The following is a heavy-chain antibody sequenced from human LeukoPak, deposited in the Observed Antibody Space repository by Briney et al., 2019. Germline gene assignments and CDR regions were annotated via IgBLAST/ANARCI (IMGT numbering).Heavy chain of an antibody. D-gene: IGHD2-15*01. CDR1: GGSISSYY. Sequence: SETLSLTCTVSGGSISSYYWSWIRQPPGKGLDWIGYIYFSGSTNYNPSLKSRVTISVDTSKNQFSLKLSSVTAADTAVYYCARYCSGGSCPNWFDPWGQGTLVTVSS. V-gene: IGHV4-59*01. CDR3: ARYCSGGSCPNWFDP. J-gene: IGHJ5*02. CDR2: IYFSGST.